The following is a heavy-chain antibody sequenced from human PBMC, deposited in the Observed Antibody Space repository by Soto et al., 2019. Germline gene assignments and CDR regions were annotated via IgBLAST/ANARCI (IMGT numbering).Heavy chain of an antibody. D-gene: IGHD2-8*01. CDR2: ISSRSSTI. J-gene: IGHJ4*02. V-gene: IGHV3-11*01. CDR1: GFTFSDYY. Sequence: QVQLVESGGGLVKPGGSLRLSCAASGFTFSDYYMSWIRQAPGKGLEWVSYISSRSSTIFYADSVKGRFTISRDNVKNPLYLPMNSMRAEDTAVYYCASGTNGAFFVYWGQGILVTVSS. CDR3: ASGTNGAFFVY.